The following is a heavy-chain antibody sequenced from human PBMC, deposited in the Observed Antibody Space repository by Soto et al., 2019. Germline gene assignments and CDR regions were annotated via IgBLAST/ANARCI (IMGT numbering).Heavy chain of an antibody. V-gene: IGHV4-39*01. D-gene: IGHD3-9*01. Sequence: QLQLQESGPGLVKPSETLSLTCSVSGDSINSDNYYWGWIRQPPGKGLEWIGSIYYRVNTYYNPSLKPRVTIALDKFKSQFSLKLNSVTAADSAVYFCARLEGLATISYYFDYWGQGTLVTVSS. J-gene: IGHJ4*02. CDR3: ARLEGLATISYYFDY. CDR1: GDSINSDNYY. CDR2: IYYRVNT.